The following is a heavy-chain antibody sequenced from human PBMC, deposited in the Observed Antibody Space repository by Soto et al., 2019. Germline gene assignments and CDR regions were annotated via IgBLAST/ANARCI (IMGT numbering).Heavy chain of an antibody. D-gene: IGHD5-18*01. V-gene: IGHV1-69*05. CDR1: GGTFSSYA. Sequence: QVQLVQSGAEVKKPGSSVKVSCKASGGTFSSYAISWVRQAPGQGLEWMGGIIPIFGTANYAQKFQGRVTITXXEXTXXAYMELSSLGSEDTAVYYCARDRGYSYGRPPAFDIWGQGTMVTVSS. CDR3: ARDRGYSYGRPPAFDI. CDR2: IIPIFGTA. J-gene: IGHJ3*02.